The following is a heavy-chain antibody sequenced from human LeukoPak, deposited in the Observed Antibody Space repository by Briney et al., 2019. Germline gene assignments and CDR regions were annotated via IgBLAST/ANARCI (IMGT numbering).Heavy chain of an antibody. CDR3: ARSLKKAYCSSTSCYFRFDP. CDR1: GGSFSGYY. V-gene: IGHV4-34*01. J-gene: IGHJ5*02. Sequence: PSETLSLTCAVYGGSFSGYYWSWIRQPPGKGLEWIGEINHSGSTNYNPSLKSRVTISVDTSKNQFSLQLNSVTPEDTAVYYCARSLKKAYCSSTSCYFRFDPWGQGTLVTVSS. D-gene: IGHD2-2*01. CDR2: INHSGST.